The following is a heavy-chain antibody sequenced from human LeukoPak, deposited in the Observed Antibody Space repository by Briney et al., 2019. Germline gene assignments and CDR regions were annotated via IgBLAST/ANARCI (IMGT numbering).Heavy chain of an antibody. D-gene: IGHD3-22*01. CDR3: ARAPSEIGGYYPEYFRH. CDR2: IKSDGST. J-gene: IGHJ1*01. CDR1: GFTFSSYW. V-gene: IGHV3-74*01. Sequence: GGSLRLSCATSGFTFSSYWMHWVRQAPGKGLVWVSRIKSDGSTRYADSVKGRFTISRDNAKNTVSLQMNSLRAEDTGVYYCARAPSEIGGYYPEYFRHWGQGTLVTVSP.